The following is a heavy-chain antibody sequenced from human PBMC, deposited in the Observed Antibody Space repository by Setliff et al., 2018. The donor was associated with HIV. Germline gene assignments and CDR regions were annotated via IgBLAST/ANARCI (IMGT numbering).Heavy chain of an antibody. J-gene: IGHJ6*03. V-gene: IGHV3-33*01. CDR1: GFTFSSYG. D-gene: IGHD3-10*01. CDR2: IWYDGSNK. CDR3: ARDWVSLDRGTSMDV. Sequence: LRLSCAASGFTFSSYGMHWVRQAPGKGLEWVAVIWYDGSNKYYADSVKGRFTISRDKSKNTLYLQMNSLRAEDTAVYYCARDWVSLDRGTSMDVWGKGTTVTVSS.